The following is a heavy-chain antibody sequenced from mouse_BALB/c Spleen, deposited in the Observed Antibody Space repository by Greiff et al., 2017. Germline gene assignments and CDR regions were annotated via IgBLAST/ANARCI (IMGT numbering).Heavy chain of an antibody. CDR3: ARSRSTMITTFAY. CDR1: GFTFSSYT. D-gene: IGHD2-4*01. V-gene: IGHV5-9*03. J-gene: IGHJ3*01. Sequence: EVKLMESGGGLVKPGGSLKLSCAASGFTFSSYTMSWVRQTPEKRLEWVATISSGGGNTYYPDSVKGRFTISRDNAKNNLYLQMSSLRSEDTALYYCARSRSTMITTFAYWGQGTLVTVSA. CDR2: ISSGGGNT.